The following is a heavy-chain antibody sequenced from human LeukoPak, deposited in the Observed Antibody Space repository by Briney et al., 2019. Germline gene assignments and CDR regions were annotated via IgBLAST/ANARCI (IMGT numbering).Heavy chain of an antibody. CDR1: GGSISSYY. CDR3: ARGGSGISNAFDI. Sequence: SSETLSLTCSVSGGSISSYYWSWIWQPPGKSLEWIGYLYYSGSTNSNPSLKSRVTMSVDTSKNQFSLKLRSVTAADTAVYYCARGGSGISNAFDIWGQGTMVTVSS. V-gene: IGHV4-59*01. CDR2: LYYSGST. J-gene: IGHJ3*02. D-gene: IGHD3-10*01.